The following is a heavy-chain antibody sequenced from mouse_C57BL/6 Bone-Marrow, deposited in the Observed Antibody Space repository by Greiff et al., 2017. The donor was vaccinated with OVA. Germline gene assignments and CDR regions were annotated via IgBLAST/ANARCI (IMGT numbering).Heavy chain of an antibody. V-gene: IGHV1-81*01. D-gene: IGHD2-4*01. CDR2: IYPRSGNT. Sequence: VKLMESGAELARPGASVKLSCKASGYTFTSYGISWVKQRTGQGLEWIGEIYPRSGNTYYNEKFKGKATLTADKSSSTAYMELRSLTSEDSAVYFCARVDYDYDGYWGQGTTLTVSS. CDR3: ARVDYDYDGY. J-gene: IGHJ2*01. CDR1: GYTFTSYG.